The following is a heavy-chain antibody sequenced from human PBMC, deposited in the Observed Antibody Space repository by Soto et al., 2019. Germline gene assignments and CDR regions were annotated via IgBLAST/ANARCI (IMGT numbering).Heavy chain of an antibody. J-gene: IGHJ4*02. CDR3: VKDNVGVYCSGGSCYFDY. CDR1: GFSLDHYA. D-gene: IGHD2-15*01. V-gene: IGHV3-9*01. CDR2: ISWDSGVI. Sequence: ESVGGLAQPGRSLRLSCVASGFSLDHYAMHWVRQAPGKGLEWVSGISWDSGVIDYADSVRGRFTISRDNAKNSLYLQMTSLRAEDTALYYCVKDNVGVYCSGGSCYFDYWGQGSLVTVSS.